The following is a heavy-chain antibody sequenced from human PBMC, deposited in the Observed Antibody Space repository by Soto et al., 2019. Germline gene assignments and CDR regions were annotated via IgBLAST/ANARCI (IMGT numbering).Heavy chain of an antibody. D-gene: IGHD2-8*01. J-gene: IGHJ3*02. Sequence: SETLSLTCTVSGGSISSSSYYWGWIRQPPGKGLEWIGSIYYRGSTYYNPSLKSRVTISVDTSKNQFSLKLSSVTAADTAVYYCAADCTNGVCYDAFDIWGQGTMVTVSS. CDR1: GGSISSSSYY. CDR2: IYYRGST. V-gene: IGHV4-39*01. CDR3: AADCTNGVCYDAFDI.